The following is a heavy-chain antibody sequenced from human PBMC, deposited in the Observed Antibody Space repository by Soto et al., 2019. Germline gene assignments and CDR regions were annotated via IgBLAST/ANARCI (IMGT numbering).Heavy chain of an antibody. CDR2: ISGSGGST. CDR1: GFTFSSYA. CDR3: AKGGSGSYEYYYYYGMDV. V-gene: IGHV3-23*01. J-gene: IGHJ6*02. Sequence: GGSLRLSCAASGFTFSSYAMSWVRQAPGKGLEWVSAISGSGGSTYYADSVKGRFTISRDNSKNTLYLQMNSLRAEDTAVYYSAKGGSGSYEYYYYYGMDVWGQGTTVTVSS. D-gene: IGHD1-26*01.